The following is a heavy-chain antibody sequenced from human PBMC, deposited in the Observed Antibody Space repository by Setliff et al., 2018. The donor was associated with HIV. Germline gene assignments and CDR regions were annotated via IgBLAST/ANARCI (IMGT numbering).Heavy chain of an antibody. J-gene: IGHJ6*03. V-gene: IGHV4-38-2*01. Sequence: SETLSLTCVVSGYSISSGYYWAWIRQPPGKGLEWIGSIYHTGSTYYNPSLKSRVTISLDTSRNQFSLKLSSVTAADTAMYYCVRGVQSPPHYSYYYMDVWGEGTMVTVSS. D-gene: IGHD3-3*01. CDR3: VRGVQSPPHYSYYYMDV. CDR1: GYSISSGYY. CDR2: IYHTGST.